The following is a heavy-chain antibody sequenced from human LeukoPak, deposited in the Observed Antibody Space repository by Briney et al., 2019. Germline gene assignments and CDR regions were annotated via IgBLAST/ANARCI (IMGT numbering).Heavy chain of an antibody. Sequence: GGSLRLSCAASGFTFSSYWMSWVRQAPGKGLEWVANIKQDGSEKYYVDSVKGRFTISRDNAKNSLYLQMNSLRAEDTAVYYCARAALLEWLPDYYYYVDVWGKGTTVTVSS. J-gene: IGHJ6*03. CDR2: IKQDGSEK. V-gene: IGHV3-7*01. CDR3: ARAALLEWLPDYYYYVDV. CDR1: GFTFSSYW. D-gene: IGHD3-3*01.